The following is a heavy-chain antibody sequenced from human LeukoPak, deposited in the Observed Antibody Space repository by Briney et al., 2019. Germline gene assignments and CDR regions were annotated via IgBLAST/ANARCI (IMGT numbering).Heavy chain of an antibody. D-gene: IGHD3-10*01. J-gene: IGHJ4*02. CDR2: ISSSSSYI. V-gene: IGHV3-21*01. CDR3: ARADGSGSYYNEYYFDY. CDR1: GFTFSSYR. Sequence: GGSLRLSCAASGFTFSSYRMTWVRQAPGKGLEWVSSISSSSSYIYYADSVKGRFTISRDNAKNSLYLQMNSLRAEDTAVYYCARADGSGSYYNEYYFDYWGQGTLVTVSS.